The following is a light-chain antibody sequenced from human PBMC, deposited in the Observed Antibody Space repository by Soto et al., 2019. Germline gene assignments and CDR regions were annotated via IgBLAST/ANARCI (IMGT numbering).Light chain of an antibody. J-gene: IGLJ2*01. CDR1: SSDIGAYNF. CDR3: TSWTTSTTMI. V-gene: IGLV2-14*03. Sequence: QSALTQPASVSGSPGQSITISCTGTSSDIGAYNFVSWYQQHPGKAPKLMLYDVNIRPSGVSNRFSGSKSGNTASLTISGLQAEDEAYYYCTSWTTSTTMIFGGGTKLTFL. CDR2: DVN.